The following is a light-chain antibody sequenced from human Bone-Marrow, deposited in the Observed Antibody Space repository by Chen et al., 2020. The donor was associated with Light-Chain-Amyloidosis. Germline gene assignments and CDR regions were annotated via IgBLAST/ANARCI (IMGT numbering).Light chain of an antibody. CDR1: QSINSW. V-gene: IGKV1-5*03. CDR3: QQYVFYSQPYNRLSPT. CDR2: KAS. Sequence: DIQMTQSPSTLSASVGDRVTMTCRASQSINSWLAWYQQKPGKAPKLLIYKASILESGVTSRFSGGGSGTEFTLTISSLQPEDSATYFCQQYVFYSQPYNRLSPTFGQGTKVEI. J-gene: IGKJ1*01.